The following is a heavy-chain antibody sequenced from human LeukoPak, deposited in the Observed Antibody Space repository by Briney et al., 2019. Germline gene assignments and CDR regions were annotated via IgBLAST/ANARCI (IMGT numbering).Heavy chain of an antibody. CDR1: GGTFSSYA. J-gene: IGHJ4*02. CDR3: ARGFREGYCSSTSCYNFDY. D-gene: IGHD2-2*02. Sequence: ASVKVSCKASGGTFSSYAISWVRQAPGQGLEWMRGIIPIFGTANYAQKFQGRVTITADESTSTAYMELSSLRSEDTAVYYCARGFREGYCSSTSCYNFDYWGQGTLVTVSS. V-gene: IGHV1-69*01. CDR2: IIPIFGTA.